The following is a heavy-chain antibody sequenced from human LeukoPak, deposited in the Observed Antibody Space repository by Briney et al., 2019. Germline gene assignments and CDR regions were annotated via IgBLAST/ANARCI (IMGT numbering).Heavy chain of an antibody. J-gene: IGHJ6*03. CDR1: GFTFSSYE. D-gene: IGHD6-19*01. CDR3: ARDGWYPNYYYYYYMDV. CDR2: ISSSGSTI. V-gene: IGHV3-48*03. Sequence: GGSLRLSCAASGFTFSSYEMNWVRQAPGKGLEWVSYISSSGSTIYYADSVKGRFTISRDNAKNSLYLQMNSLRAEDTAVYYCARDGWYPNYYYYYYMDVWGKGTTVTVSS.